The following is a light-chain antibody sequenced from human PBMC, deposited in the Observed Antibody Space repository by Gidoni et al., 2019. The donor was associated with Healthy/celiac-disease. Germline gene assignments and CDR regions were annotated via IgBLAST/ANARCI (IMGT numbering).Light chain of an antibody. CDR3: QQYYSTPQT. V-gene: IGKV4-1*01. J-gene: IGKJ4*01. CDR2: WAS. CDR1: QSVLYSSNNKNY. Sequence: DIVMTQSPDSLAVSLGERAPINCKSSQSVLYSSNNKNYLAWYQQKPGQPPKLLIYWASTRESGVPDRFSGSGSGTDFTLTISSLQAEDVAVYYCQQYYSTPQTFXGXTKVEIK.